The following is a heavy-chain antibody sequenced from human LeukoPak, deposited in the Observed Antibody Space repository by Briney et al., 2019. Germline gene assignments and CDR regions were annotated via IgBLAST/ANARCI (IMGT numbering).Heavy chain of an antibody. J-gene: IGHJ4*02. D-gene: IGHD1-1*01. CDR2: IYPGDSDT. CDR1: GYSFTSYW. CDR3: ARGTTVGHFAY. Sequence: GESLKISCKGSGYSFTSYWIAWVRQMPGKGLEWMGIIYPGDSDTGYSPSFQGQVTISADKSLSTAYLQWSSLKASDTAVYYCARGTTVGHFAYWGQGTLVTVSS. V-gene: IGHV5-51*01.